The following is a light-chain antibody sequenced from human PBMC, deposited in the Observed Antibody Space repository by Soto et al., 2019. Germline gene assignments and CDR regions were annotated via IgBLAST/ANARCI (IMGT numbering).Light chain of an antibody. J-gene: IGLJ1*01. CDR3: QVWDSCSDHYV. CDR1: NIGSES. CDR2: DDA. V-gene: IGLV3-21*02. Sequence: SYELTQPPSVSVAPGQTARITCGGNNIGSESVHWYQQKPGQAPVLVVCDDADRPSGIPERFSGSNSGNTATLTISRVEAGDEADYYCQVWDSCSDHYVFGTGTKVTVL.